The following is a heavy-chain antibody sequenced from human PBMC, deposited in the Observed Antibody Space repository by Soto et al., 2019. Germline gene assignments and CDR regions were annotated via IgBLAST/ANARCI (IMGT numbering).Heavy chain of an antibody. J-gene: IGHJ6*02. D-gene: IGHD3-10*01. V-gene: IGHV1-18*01. CDR1: GYTFTSYG. Sequence: ASVKVSCKASGYTFTSYGISWVRQAPGQGLEWMGWISAYNGNTNYAQKLQGRVTITTDTSTSTAYMELRSLRSDDTAVYFCARDTSRVWFGELLYFPHYGLDVWGQVPTVTVSS. CDR3: ARDTSRVWFGELLYFPHYGLDV. CDR2: ISAYNGNT.